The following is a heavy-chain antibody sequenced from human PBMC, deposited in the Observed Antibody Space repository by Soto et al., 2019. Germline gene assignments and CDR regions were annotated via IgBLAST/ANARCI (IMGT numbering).Heavy chain of an antibody. CDR2: ISSSSSYI. Sequence: GGSLRLSCAASGFTFSSYSMNWVRQAPGKGLEWVSSISSSSSYIYYADSVKGRFTISRDNAKNSLYLQMNSLRAEDTAVYYCARDTVFGVVIRGPYYYYYMDVWGKGTTVTVSS. CDR1: GFTFSSYS. CDR3: ARDTVFGVVIRGPYYYYYMDV. J-gene: IGHJ6*03. D-gene: IGHD3-3*01. V-gene: IGHV3-21*01.